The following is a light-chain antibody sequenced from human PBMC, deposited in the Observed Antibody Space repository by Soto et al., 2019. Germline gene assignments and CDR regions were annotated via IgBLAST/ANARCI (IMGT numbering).Light chain of an antibody. Sequence: EIVLTQSPAPLSVSPGERATLSCRAIQSVSSNLAWHQQRPGQAPRLLIYGASTRATGVPARFSGGGSGTEFTLTITSLQSEDFAVYWCQQYNNWPLTFGPGTRLEIK. CDR3: QQYNNWPLT. CDR2: GAS. V-gene: IGKV3D-15*01. CDR1: QSVSSN. J-gene: IGKJ5*01.